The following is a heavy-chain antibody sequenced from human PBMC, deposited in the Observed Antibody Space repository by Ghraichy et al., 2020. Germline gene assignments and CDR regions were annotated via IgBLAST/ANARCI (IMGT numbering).Heavy chain of an antibody. D-gene: IGHD2-21*02. J-gene: IGHJ4*02. CDR2: IYPGDSDT. Sequence: GESLNISCKGSGSSFTTYWIGWVRQMPGKGLQWMGFIYPGDSDTRYSPSFQGHVSISVDKSITTAYLQWSSLKASDTAMYYCARHRRDFNDFDYWGQGTLVTVSS. CDR3: ARHRRDFNDFDY. CDR1: GSSFTTYW. V-gene: IGHV5-51*01.